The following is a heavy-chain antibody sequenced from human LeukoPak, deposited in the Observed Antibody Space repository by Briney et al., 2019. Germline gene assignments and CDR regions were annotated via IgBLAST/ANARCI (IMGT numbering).Heavy chain of an antibody. J-gene: IGHJ3*02. CDR2: VNHSGST. CDR1: GGSFSGYY. V-gene: IGHV4-34*01. Sequence: SETLSLTCAVYGGSFSGYYWSWIRQPPGKGLEWIGEVNHSGSTNYNPSLKSRVTISVDTSKNQFSLKLSSVTAADTAVYYCARTGYGIRPFDIWGQGTMVTVSS. D-gene: IGHD5-18*01. CDR3: ARTGYGIRPFDI.